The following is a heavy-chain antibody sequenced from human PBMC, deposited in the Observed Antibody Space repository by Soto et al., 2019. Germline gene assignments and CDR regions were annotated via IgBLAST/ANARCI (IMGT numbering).Heavy chain of an antibody. CDR2: IYYSGST. D-gene: IGHD6-25*01. V-gene: IGHV4-59*01. J-gene: IGHJ4*02. CDR1: GGSISSYY. CDR3: ARRGTNFVIDY. Sequence: SETLSLTCTVSGGSISSYYWSWIRQPPGKGLEWIGYIYYSGSTNYNPSLKSRVTISVDTSKNQFSLKLSSVTAADTAVYYCARRGTNFVIDYWGQGTLVTVSS.